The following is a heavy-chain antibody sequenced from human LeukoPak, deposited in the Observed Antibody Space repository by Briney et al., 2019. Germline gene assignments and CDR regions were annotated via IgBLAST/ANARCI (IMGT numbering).Heavy chain of an antibody. Sequence: GGSLRLSCTASGFTFGDYAMSGVRQAPGKGLEWVGFITSKAYGGKSDYAASVKGRFTISRDDSKSIAYLEMNSLKTEDTAVYYCSRHIVGARTYFDYWGQGALVTVSS. J-gene: IGHJ4*02. CDR3: SRHIVGARTYFDY. CDR2: ITSKAYGGKS. CDR1: GFTFGDYA. D-gene: IGHD1-26*01. V-gene: IGHV3-49*04.